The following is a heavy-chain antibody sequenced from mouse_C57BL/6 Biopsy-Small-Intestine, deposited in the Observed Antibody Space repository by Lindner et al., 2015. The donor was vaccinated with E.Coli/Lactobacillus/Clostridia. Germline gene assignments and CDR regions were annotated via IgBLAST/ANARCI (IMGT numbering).Heavy chain of an antibody. Sequence: VQLQESGPEMVKPGTSVKISCKPLLHFTDYYINWVKQRPGQGREWIGWIYPGSGNTKYNEKFKGKATLTVDTSSTTAYMQLSSLTSEDSAVYFCARSHYYDTPFVYWGQGTLVTVSA. CDR1: LHFTDYY. CDR2: IYPGSGNT. J-gene: IGHJ3*01. CDR3: ARSHYYDTPFVY. D-gene: IGHD1-2*01. V-gene: IGHV1-84*01.